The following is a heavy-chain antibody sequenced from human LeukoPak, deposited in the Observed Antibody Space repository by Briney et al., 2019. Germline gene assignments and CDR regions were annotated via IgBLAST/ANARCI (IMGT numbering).Heavy chain of an antibody. D-gene: IGHD4-17*01. J-gene: IGHJ4*02. CDR2: IYYSGST. CDR1: GGSISSYY. CDR3: ARRGETTTSFDY. V-gene: IGHV4-59*01. Sequence: PSETLSLTCTVSGGSISSYYWSWIRQPPGRGLEWIGYIYYSGSTNYNPSLKSRVTISVDTSKNQFSLKLSSVTAADTAVYYCARRGETTTSFDYWGQGTLVTVSS.